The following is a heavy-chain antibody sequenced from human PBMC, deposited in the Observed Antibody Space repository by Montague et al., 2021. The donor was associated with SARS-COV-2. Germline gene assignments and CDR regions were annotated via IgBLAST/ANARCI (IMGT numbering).Heavy chain of an antibody. CDR3: VRAPHVDGLNGPSDF. J-gene: IGHJ4*02. CDR1: RVSFPNFS. D-gene: IGHD3-9*01. CDR2: VFCNKST. V-gene: IGHV4-4*08. Sequence: SETLSLTCTVSRVSFPNFSWSWIRQPPGKGLEWVGDVFCNKSTNFNPSLKSRVTISVDTSKNQFSLKLTSVTAADTALYYCVRAPHVDGLNGPSDFWGQGTLVTVSS.